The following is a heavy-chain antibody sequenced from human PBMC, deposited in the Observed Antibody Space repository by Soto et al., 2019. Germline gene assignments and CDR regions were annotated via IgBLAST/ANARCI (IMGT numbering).Heavy chain of an antibody. CDR2: IDPKSGGT. Sequence: QLVQSGAEVKKPGASVRVSCKTSGPTFIAYYIHWVRQAPGQGLEWMGWIDPKSGGTNYERKFLGRVNMTRHTSINTAYMDLNRLTSDDTAVYYCARVSVDVPEWGQGTLITVSS. D-gene: IGHD5-12*01. J-gene: IGHJ4*02. CDR3: ARVSVDVPE. CDR1: GPTFIAYY. V-gene: IGHV1-2*02.